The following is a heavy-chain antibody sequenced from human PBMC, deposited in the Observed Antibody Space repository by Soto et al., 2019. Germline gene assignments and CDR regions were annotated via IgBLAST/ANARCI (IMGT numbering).Heavy chain of an antibody. D-gene: IGHD1-26*01. Sequence: EVQLVESGGGLVQPGGSLRLSCAASGFAFGNSWMTWVRQAPGKGLEWVANIKGDGSAKSYLDSVRGRFTVSRDNAENYLFLQMNILRAEDTALYYCAREVSPGRGGYYLDAFDIWGQGTLVTV. V-gene: IGHV3-7*05. CDR3: AREVSPGRGGYYLDAFDI. CDR2: IKGDGSAK. J-gene: IGHJ3*02. CDR1: GFAFGNSW.